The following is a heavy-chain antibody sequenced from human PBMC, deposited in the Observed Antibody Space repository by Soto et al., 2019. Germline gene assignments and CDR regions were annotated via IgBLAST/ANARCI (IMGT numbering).Heavy chain of an antibody. CDR2: IYPGDSDT. J-gene: IGHJ4*02. V-gene: IGHV5-51*01. CDR1: GYNFSNYW. Sequence: GESLKISCQGSGYNFSNYWIAWVRQMPGKGLESMGFIYPGDSDTRYNPSFQGQVTIAADKSVNTAFLQWSSLKASDTAIYYCARHVGSNYLDFWGQGTLVPVSS. D-gene: IGHD1-26*01. CDR3: ARHVGSNYLDF.